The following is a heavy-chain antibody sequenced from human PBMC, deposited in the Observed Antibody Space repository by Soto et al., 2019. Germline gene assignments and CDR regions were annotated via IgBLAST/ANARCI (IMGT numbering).Heavy chain of an antibody. V-gene: IGHV1-69*08. CDR1: GGTFSSYT. CDR3: ARERDGYNGSLFDY. J-gene: IGHJ4*02. CDR2: IIPILGIA. D-gene: IGHD5-12*01. Sequence: QVQLVQSGAEVKKPGSSVKVSCKASGGTFSSYTISWVRQAPGQGLEWMGRIIPILGIANYAQKFQGRVTITADNSTSTAYMELSSLRSEDTAVYYCARERDGYNGSLFDYWGQGTLVTVSS.